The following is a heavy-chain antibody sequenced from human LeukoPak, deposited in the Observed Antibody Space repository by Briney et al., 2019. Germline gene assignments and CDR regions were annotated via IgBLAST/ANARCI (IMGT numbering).Heavy chain of an antibody. V-gene: IGHV4-59*12. CDR3: ARGGVTTVVNLDY. D-gene: IGHD4-23*01. CDR2: IYYSGST. Sequence: SETLSLTCSVSGGSISSYHWSWIRQPPGKGLEWIGYIYYSGSTNYNPSLKSRVTISVDTSKNQFSLKVSSVTAADTAVYYCARGGVTTVVNLDYWGQGTLVTVSS. J-gene: IGHJ4*02. CDR1: GGSISSYH.